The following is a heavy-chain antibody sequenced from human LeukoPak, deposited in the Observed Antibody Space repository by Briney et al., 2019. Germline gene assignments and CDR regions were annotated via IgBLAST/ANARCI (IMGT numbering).Heavy chain of an antibody. J-gene: IGHJ4*02. CDR3: AREGSMTARPFVSIDY. D-gene: IGHD6-6*01. CDR2: IHTRGNT. Sequence: SETLSLTCTVSGGSISTYYWSWIRQPAGKGLEWIGRIHTRGNTDYNPSLKSRVTMSVDTSKNQFSLKLSSVTAADTAVYYCAREGSMTARPFVSIDYWGQGTLVTISS. CDR1: GGSISTYY. V-gene: IGHV4-4*07.